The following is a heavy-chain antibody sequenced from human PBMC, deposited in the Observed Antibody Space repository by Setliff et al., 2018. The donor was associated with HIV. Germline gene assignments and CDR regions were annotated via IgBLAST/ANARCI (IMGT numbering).Heavy chain of an antibody. D-gene: IGHD6-6*01. CDR2: IYPDDSDT. J-gene: IGHJ6*02. CDR3: ARTIASRPKYYYYAMDF. Sequence: PGEAPTISCQGSGYSFTSYWVAWVRQMPGNGLEWMGIIYPDDSDTRYSPSFQDQVTISVDKSISTAYLQWSSLKASDTAMYYCARTIASRPKYYYYAMDFWGQGTTVTVSS. CDR1: GYSFTSYW. V-gene: IGHV5-51*01.